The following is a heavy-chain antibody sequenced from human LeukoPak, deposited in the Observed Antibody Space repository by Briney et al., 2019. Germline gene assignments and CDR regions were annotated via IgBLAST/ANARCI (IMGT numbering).Heavy chain of an antibody. CDR1: GFTFSSYW. V-gene: IGHV3-7*01. D-gene: IGHD3-3*01. CDR2: IKQDGSEK. CDR3: ARARDTIFGVVIYSWYFDY. Sequence: PGGSLRLSCAASGFTFSSYWMSWVRQAPGKGLEWVANIKQDGSEKYYVDSVKGRFTISRDSAKNSLFLRMSSLRAEDTAVYYCARARDTIFGVVIYSWYFDYWGQGTLSPSPQ. J-gene: IGHJ4*02.